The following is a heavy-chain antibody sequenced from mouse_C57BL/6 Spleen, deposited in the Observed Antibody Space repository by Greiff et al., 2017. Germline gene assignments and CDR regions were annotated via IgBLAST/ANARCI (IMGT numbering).Heavy chain of an antibody. J-gene: IGHJ4*01. V-gene: IGHV1-4*01. Sequence: VQLQQSGAELARPGASVKMSCKASGYTFTSYTMHWVKQRPGQGLEWIGYINPSSGYTKYNQKFKDKATLTADKSSSTAYMQLSSLTSEDSAVYYCARADDYMPYAMDYWGQGTSVTVSS. CDR2: INPSSGYT. CDR3: ARADDYMPYAMDY. D-gene: IGHD2-4*01. CDR1: GYTFTSYT.